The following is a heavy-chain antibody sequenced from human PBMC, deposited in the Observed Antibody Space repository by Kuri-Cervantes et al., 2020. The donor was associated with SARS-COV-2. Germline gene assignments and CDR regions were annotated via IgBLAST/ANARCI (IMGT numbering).Heavy chain of an antibody. CDR1: GFTFSSYA. D-gene: IGHD3-10*01. CDR3: AKGGPTVRGEIRNNWFDP. Sequence: GESLKISCAASGFTFSSYAMSWVRQAPGKGLEWVSLITGSGDNTYYADSVRGRFTISRDNSRNTLYLQMNSLRTEDTAVYYCAKGGPTVRGEIRNNWFDPWGQGTLVTVSS. CDR2: ITGSGDNT. J-gene: IGHJ5*02. V-gene: IGHV3-23*01.